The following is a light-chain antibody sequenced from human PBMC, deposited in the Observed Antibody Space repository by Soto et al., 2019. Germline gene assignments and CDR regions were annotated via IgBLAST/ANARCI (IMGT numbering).Light chain of an antibody. CDR2: LKSDGSH. Sequence: QPVLTQSPSVSASLGASVKLTCTLSSGHSNYAIAWHQQQPEKGPRYLMNLKSDGSHSKGDGIPDRFSGSSSGAERYLTISSLQSEDEADYYCQTWDTGIGVFGGGTKLTVL. J-gene: IGLJ2*01. V-gene: IGLV4-69*01. CDR3: QTWDTGIGV. CDR1: SGHSNYA.